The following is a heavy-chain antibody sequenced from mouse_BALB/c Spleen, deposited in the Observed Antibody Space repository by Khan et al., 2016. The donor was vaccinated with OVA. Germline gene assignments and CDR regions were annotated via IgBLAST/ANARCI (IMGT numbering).Heavy chain of an antibody. J-gene: IGHJ3*01. CDR3: VREGAY. V-gene: IGHV3-2*02. CDR1: GYSITSDYA. CDR2: ISYSGRT. Sequence: EVKLEESGPGLVKPSLSLSLTCTVTGYSITSDYAWNWIRQFPGHKLEWMGYISYSGRTSYTPSLKRRIAITRDTSKNQFCMQLNAVTTEDTGTFFCVREGAYWGQGTLVTVSA.